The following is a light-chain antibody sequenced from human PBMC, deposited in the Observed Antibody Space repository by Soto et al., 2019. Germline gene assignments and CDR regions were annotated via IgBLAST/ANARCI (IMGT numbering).Light chain of an antibody. CDR1: SSNIGKKY. CDR3: ETWDLSLSAVI. CDR2: END. J-gene: IGLJ2*01. V-gene: IGLV1-51*02. Sequence: QSVLTQPPSVSAAPGQKVTISCSGSSSNIGKKYVSWYQQVPGTAPKLLIYENDKRPSEIPDRFPGSKSGTSATLGITGLKAGDEADYYCETWDLSLSAVIFGGGTKLTVL.